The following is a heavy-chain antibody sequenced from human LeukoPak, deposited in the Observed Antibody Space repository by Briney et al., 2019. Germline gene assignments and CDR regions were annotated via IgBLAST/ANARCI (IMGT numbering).Heavy chain of an antibody. J-gene: IGHJ4*02. CDR2: IHTGGAT. CDR1: GFTVINTD. D-gene: IGHD3-16*01. CDR3: ARAVLSGGFDR. Sequence: GGSLRLSCAASGFTVINTDMTWVRQAPGKGLEWVSNIHTGGATYYTDSVKGRFTVSRDGSKNTLFLQMNSLREEDTAVYYCARAVLSGGFDRWGQGALVTVSS. V-gene: IGHV3-66*01.